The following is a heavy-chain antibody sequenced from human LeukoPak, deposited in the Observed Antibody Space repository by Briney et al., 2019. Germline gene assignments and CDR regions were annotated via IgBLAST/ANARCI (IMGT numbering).Heavy chain of an antibody. CDR3: ARVGTTVVTTDFDY. D-gene: IGHD4-23*01. CDR1: GGSFSGYY. Sequence: SETLSLTCAVYGGSFSGYYWSWIRQSPGKGLEWIGEINHSGGTNYNPSLKSRVTISLDTSKNQFSLKLSSVTAADTAVYYCARVGTTVVTTDFDYWGQGTLVTVSS. J-gene: IGHJ4*02. CDR2: INHSGGT. V-gene: IGHV4-34*01.